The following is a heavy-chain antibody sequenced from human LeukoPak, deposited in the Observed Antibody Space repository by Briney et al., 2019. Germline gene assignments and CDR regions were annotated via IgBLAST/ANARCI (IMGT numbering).Heavy chain of an antibody. CDR3: AKWEGYYYDSSGYALTYAFDI. CDR1: GFTFSSYS. D-gene: IGHD3-22*01. CDR2: ISSSSSYI. J-gene: IGHJ3*02. V-gene: IGHV3-21*04. Sequence: GGSLRLSCAASGFTFSSYSMNWVRQAPGKGLEWVSSISSSSSYIYYADSVKGRFTISRDNAKNSLYLQMNSLRAEDTAVYYCAKWEGYYYDSSGYALTYAFDIWGQGTMVTV.